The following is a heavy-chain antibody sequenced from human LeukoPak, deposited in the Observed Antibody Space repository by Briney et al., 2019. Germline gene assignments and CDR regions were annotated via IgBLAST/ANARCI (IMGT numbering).Heavy chain of an antibody. D-gene: IGHD1-26*01. CDR1: GGSISSYK. V-gene: IGHV4-4*07. CDR2: IYSSGSA. CDR3: ARGIVGATAPDY. Sequence: KTSETLSLTCTVSGGSISSYKWSWIRQPAGKGLEWIGRIYSSGSANYTPSLKSRVTMSVDTSKNQFPLKLSSVTAADTAVYYCARGIVGATAPDYWGQGALVIVSS. J-gene: IGHJ4*02.